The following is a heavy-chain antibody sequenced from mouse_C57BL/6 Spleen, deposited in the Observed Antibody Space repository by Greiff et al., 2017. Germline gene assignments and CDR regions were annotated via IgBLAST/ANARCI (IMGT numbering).Heavy chain of an antibody. D-gene: IGHD2-1*01. Sequence: QVQLQQSGAELVRPGASVTLSCKASGYTFTDYEMHWVKQTPVHGLEWIGAIDPETGGTAYNQKFKGKAILTADKSSSTAYMELRSLTSEDSAVYYCTREDYGNFAWFAYWGQGTLVTVSA. CDR3: TREDYGNFAWFAY. CDR2: IDPETGGT. J-gene: IGHJ3*01. CDR1: GYTFTDYE. V-gene: IGHV1-15*01.